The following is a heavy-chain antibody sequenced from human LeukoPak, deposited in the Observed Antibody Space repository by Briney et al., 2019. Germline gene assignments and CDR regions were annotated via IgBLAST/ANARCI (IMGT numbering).Heavy chain of an antibody. V-gene: IGHV1-18*01. CDR2: ISAYNGNT. J-gene: IGHJ4*02. Sequence: ASVKVSCKASGYTFTSYGISWVRQAPGQGLEWMGWISAYNGNTNYAQKLQGRVTMTTDTSTSTAYMELRSLRSDDTAVYYCATQAELRFLEWLYFDYWGQRTLVTVSS. D-gene: IGHD3-3*01. CDR3: ATQAELRFLEWLYFDY. CDR1: GYTFTSYG.